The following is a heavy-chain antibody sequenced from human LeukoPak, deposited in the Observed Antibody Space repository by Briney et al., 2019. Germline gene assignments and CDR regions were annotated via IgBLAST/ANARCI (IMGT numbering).Heavy chain of an antibody. J-gene: IGHJ4*02. V-gene: IGHV1-58*01. CDR3: AAGGKGSYLNY. Sequence: ASVKVSCKASGFTFTSSAVQWVQQARGQRLEWIGWIVVGSGNTNYAQKFQERVTITRDMPTSTAYMELSSLRSEDTAVYYCAAGGKGSYLNYWGQGTLVTVSS. CDR2: IVVGSGNT. D-gene: IGHD3-10*01. CDR1: GFTFTSSA.